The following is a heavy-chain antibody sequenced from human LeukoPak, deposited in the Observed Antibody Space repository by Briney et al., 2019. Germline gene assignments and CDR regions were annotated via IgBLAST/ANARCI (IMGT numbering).Heavy chain of an antibody. Sequence: SETLSLTCTVSGGSVSSGSYYWSWIRQPPGKGLEWIGYIYYSGSTNYNPSLKSRVTISVDTSKNQFSLKLSPVTAADTAVYYCARGEDQLLSSYWYFDLWGRGTLVTVSS. V-gene: IGHV4-61*01. J-gene: IGHJ2*01. CDR3: ARGEDQLLSSYWYFDL. D-gene: IGHD2-2*01. CDR1: GGSVSSGSYY. CDR2: IYYSGST.